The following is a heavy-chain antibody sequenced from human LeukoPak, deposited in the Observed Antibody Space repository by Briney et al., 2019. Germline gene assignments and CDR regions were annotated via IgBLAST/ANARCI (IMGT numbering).Heavy chain of an antibody. CDR2: IYYSGDT. Sequence: PLETLSLTCTVSGDSINSGSYYWGWIRQPPGEGLEWIGSIYYSGDTYYNPSLESRVTISVDTSKNQFSLNLRSVTAADTALYYCARVLRFGESKKGYSYYMDVWGKGTTVTVSS. CDR3: ARVLRFGESKKGYSYYMDV. V-gene: IGHV4-39*01. D-gene: IGHD3-10*01. J-gene: IGHJ6*03. CDR1: GDSINSGSYY.